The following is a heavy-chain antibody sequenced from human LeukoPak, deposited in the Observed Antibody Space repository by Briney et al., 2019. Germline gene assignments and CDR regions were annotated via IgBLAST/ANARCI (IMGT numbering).Heavy chain of an antibody. Sequence: ASVKVSCKVSGHTLTELSMHWVRQAPGKGLEWMGGFDPEDGETIYAQKFQGRVTMTEDTSTDTAYMELSSLRSEDTAVFYCARDSGWGNPFDYWGQGTLVTVSS. CDR1: GHTLTELS. V-gene: IGHV1-24*01. D-gene: IGHD3-16*01. CDR3: ARDSGWGNPFDY. CDR2: FDPEDGET. J-gene: IGHJ4*02.